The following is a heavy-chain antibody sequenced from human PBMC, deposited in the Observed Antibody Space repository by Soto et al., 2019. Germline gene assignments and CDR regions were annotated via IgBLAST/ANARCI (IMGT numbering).Heavy chain of an antibody. CDR3: ARGPVVVVAAEKYYFDY. Sequence: ASVKVSCKASGYTFTGYYMHWVRQAPGQGLEWMGWINPNSGGTNYAQKFRGWVTMTRDTSISTAYMELSRLRSDDTAVYYCARGPVVVVAAEKYYFDYWGQGTLVTVSS. CDR1: GYTFTGYY. J-gene: IGHJ4*02. V-gene: IGHV1-2*04. CDR2: INPNSGGT. D-gene: IGHD2-15*01.